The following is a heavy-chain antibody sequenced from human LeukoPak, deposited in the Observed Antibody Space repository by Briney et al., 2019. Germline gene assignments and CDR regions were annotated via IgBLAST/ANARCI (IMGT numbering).Heavy chain of an antibody. CDR3: AKDTTAWWYHRAYMNV. Sequence: GGSLRLSCADSGFSLCIYALSWVRQAPGGGLGWVAAVGGSGDNTYLAASVKGRFPISKDNSEKRLSLQMDSLRAEDTAVYFCAKDTTAWWYHRAYMNVGGKGTTVTVSS. V-gene: IGHV3-23*01. CDR2: VGGSGDNT. D-gene: IGHD2-15*01. J-gene: IGHJ6*03. CDR1: GFSLCIYA.